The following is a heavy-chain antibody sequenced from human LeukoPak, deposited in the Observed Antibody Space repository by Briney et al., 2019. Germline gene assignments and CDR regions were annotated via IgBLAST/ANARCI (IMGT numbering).Heavy chain of an antibody. D-gene: IGHD5-18*01. V-gene: IGHV3-7*01. CDR2: IKKDGSEK. Sequence: GGSLRLSCAASGFTFSKHWLSWVRQAPGKGLEWVANIKKDGSEKYYVDSVKGRFTISRDNAKNSLYLQMNSLRAEDTAVYYCARDVDVAMYDYWGQGTLVTVSS. J-gene: IGHJ4*02. CDR3: ARDVDVAMYDY. CDR1: GFTFSKHW.